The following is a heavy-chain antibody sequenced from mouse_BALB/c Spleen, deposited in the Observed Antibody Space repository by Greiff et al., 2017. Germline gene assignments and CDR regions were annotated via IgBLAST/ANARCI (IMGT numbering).Heavy chain of an antibody. D-gene: IGHD1-1*01. V-gene: IGHV1-9*01. Sequence: VQLQQSGAELMKPGASVKISCKATGYTFSSYWIEWVKQRPGHGLEWIGEILPGSGSTNYNEKFKGKATFTADTSSNTAYMQLSSLTSEDSAVYYCARWILRYAMDYWGQGTSVTVSS. CDR3: ARWILRYAMDY. J-gene: IGHJ4*01. CDR1: GYTFSSYW. CDR2: ILPGSGST.